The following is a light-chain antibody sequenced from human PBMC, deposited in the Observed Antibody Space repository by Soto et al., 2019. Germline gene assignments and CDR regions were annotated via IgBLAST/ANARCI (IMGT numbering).Light chain of an antibody. J-gene: IGKJ3*01. CDR3: QQSYITPPFT. Sequence: DIQMTQSPSSLSASVGDRISITCRTSENINNYLNWYQQKPGKAPKLLIYGASKLQSGVPSRFSGSGSSTEFTLTISSLQPEDFATYYCQQSYITPPFTFGPGTKVAV. V-gene: IGKV1-39*01. CDR2: GAS. CDR1: ENINNY.